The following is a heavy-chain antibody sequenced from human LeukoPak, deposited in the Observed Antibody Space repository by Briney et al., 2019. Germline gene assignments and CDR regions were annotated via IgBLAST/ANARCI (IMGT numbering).Heavy chain of an antibody. Sequence: GGSLRLSCAASGFTFSSYWMSWVRQAPGKGLEWVANIKQDGSGKYYVDSVKGRFTISRDNAKNSLYLQMNSLRAEDTAVYYCARSQWLADRYFDYWGQGTLVTVSS. J-gene: IGHJ4*02. CDR1: GFTFSSYW. D-gene: IGHD6-19*01. CDR2: IKQDGSGK. CDR3: ARSQWLADRYFDY. V-gene: IGHV3-7*03.